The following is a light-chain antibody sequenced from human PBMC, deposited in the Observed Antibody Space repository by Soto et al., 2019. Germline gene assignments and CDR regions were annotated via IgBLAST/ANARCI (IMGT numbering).Light chain of an antibody. CDR2: AAS. J-gene: IGKJ4*01. V-gene: IGKV1D-12*01. Sequence: DIQLTQSPSSVSASIGDSVTITCRASQDISTWLAWYQHKPGKAPKLLIFAASSLQTGVPSRFSGGGSGTDFTLTISGLQAEDFATYCCQQANSFFALTFGGGTHVEIK. CDR3: QQANSFFALT. CDR1: QDISTW.